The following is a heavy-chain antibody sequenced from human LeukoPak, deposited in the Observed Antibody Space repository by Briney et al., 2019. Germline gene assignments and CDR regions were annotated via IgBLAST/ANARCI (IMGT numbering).Heavy chain of an antibody. Sequence: GGSLRLSCAASGFTFSNAWMSWVRQAPGKGLEWVGRIKSKTDGGTTDYAAPVKGRFTISRDDSKNTLYLQMNSLKTEDTAVYYCTTDHLSDYGDYSEYFQHWGQGTLVTVSS. CDR1: GFTFSNAW. D-gene: IGHD4-17*01. CDR2: IKSKTDGGTT. CDR3: TTDHLSDYGDYSEYFQH. J-gene: IGHJ1*01. V-gene: IGHV3-15*01.